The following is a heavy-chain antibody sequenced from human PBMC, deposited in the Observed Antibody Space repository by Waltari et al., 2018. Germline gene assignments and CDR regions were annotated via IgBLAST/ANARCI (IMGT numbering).Heavy chain of an antibody. CDR2: IYYSWST. J-gene: IGHJ5*02. D-gene: IGHD3-9*01. Sequence: QLQLQESGPGLVKPSETLSLTCTVSGGSISSRSYSWGWLRQPPGRGLEWIGSIYYSWSTYYNPSLKSRVTISVDTSKNQFSLKLSSVTAADTAVYYCARHVSYDILTGYFGWFDPWGQGTLVTVSS. CDR1: GGSISSRSYS. V-gene: IGHV4-39*01. CDR3: ARHVSYDILTGYFGWFDP.